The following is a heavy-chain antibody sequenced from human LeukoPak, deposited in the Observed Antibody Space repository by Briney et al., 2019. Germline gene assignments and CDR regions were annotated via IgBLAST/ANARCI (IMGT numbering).Heavy chain of an antibody. J-gene: IGHJ4*02. V-gene: IGHV1-69*13. Sequence: SVKVSCKASGGTFSSYAISWVRQAPGQGLEWMGGIIPIFGTANYAQKFQGRVTITADESTSTAYMELSSLRSEDTAVYYCARERRESITIFGVVNHPFDYWGQGTLVTVPS. CDR2: IIPIFGTA. D-gene: IGHD3-3*01. CDR1: GGTFSSYA. CDR3: ARERRESITIFGVVNHPFDY.